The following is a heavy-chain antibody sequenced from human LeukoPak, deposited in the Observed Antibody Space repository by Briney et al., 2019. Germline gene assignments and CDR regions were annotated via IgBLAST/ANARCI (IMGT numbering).Heavy chain of an antibody. CDR2: ISSSSTI. J-gene: IGHJ6*03. D-gene: IGHD4-17*01. CDR1: GFTFSSYE. Sequence: GGSLRLSCAASGFTFSSYEMNWVRQAPGKGLEWVSYISSSSTIYYADSVKGRFTISRDNAKNSLYLQMNSLRAEDTAVYYCARDQVTKARNVFYHYYYMDVWGKGTTVTVSS. CDR3: ARDQVTKARNVFYHYYYMDV. V-gene: IGHV3-48*03.